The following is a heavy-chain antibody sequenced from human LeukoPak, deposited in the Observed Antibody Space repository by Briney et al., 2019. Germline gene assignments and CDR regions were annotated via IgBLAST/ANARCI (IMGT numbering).Heavy chain of an antibody. CDR2: IYTSGST. V-gene: IGHV4-4*07. J-gene: IGHJ5*02. CDR3: AREEEQMARGLDP. Sequence: SETLSLTCTVSGGSISTYYWSWIRPPAGRGLEWIGRIYTSGSTNYNPSLKSRVTMSVDTSKNQFSLKLSSVTAADTAVYYCAREEEQMARGLDPWGQGALVTVSS. D-gene: IGHD5-24*01. CDR1: GGSISTYY.